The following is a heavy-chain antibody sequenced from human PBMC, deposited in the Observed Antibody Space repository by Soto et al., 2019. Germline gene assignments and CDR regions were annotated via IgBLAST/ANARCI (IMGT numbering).Heavy chain of an antibody. CDR1: GYSFTRSW. CDR3: ARHGVVVPAATAADYYYYYGMDV. D-gene: IGHD2-2*01. V-gene: IGHV5-51*01. Sequence: LTISCQGTGYSFTRSWIGWVRQMPGNSQEWMGIIYPGDSDTRYSPSFQGKVTISADKSISTAYLQWSSLKASDTAMYYCARHGVVVPAATAADYYYYYGMDVWGQGTTVTVS. CDR2: IYPGDSDT. J-gene: IGHJ6*02.